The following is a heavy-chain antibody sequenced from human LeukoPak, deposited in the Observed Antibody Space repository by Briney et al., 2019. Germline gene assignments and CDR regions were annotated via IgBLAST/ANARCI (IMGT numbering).Heavy chain of an antibody. D-gene: IGHD3-22*01. CDR3: ARGPLTMIVVPSVRDWFDP. CDR1: GGSISSSSYY. Sequence: PSETLSLTCTVSGGSISSSSYYWSWIRQPPGKGLEWIGEINHSGSTNYNPSLKSRVTISVDTSKNQFSLKLSSVTAADTAVYYCARGPLTMIVVPSVRDWFDPWGQGTLATVSS. V-gene: IGHV4-39*07. CDR2: INHSGST. J-gene: IGHJ5*02.